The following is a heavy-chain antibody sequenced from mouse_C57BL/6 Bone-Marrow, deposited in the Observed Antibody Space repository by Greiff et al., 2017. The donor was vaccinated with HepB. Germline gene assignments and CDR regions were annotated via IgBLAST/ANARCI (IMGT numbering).Heavy chain of an antibody. CDR2: ISSGSSTI. D-gene: IGHD1-1*01. J-gene: IGHJ2*01. Sequence: DVMLVESGGGLVKPGGSLKLSCAASGFTFSDYGMHWVRQAPEKGLEWVAYISSGSSTIYYADTVKGRFTISRDNAKNTLFLQMTSLRSEDTAMYYCAILITTAFDYWGQGTTLTVSS. V-gene: IGHV5-17*01. CDR3: AILITTAFDY. CDR1: GFTFSDYG.